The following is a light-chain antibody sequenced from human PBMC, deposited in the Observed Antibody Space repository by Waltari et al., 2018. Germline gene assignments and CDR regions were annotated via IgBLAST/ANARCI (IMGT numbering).Light chain of an antibody. J-gene: IGLJ2*01. V-gene: IGLV4-69*01. Sequence: QLVLTQSPSASASLGASVKLTCTLSSGHSSYAIAWHQQQPEKGPRYLMKVNSDGSHSKGDGIPDRFSGSSSGAERYRTISSLQSEDEADYYCQTWDTVIHVVFGGGTKLTVL. CDR3: QTWDTVIHVV. CDR2: VNSDGSH. CDR1: SGHSSYA.